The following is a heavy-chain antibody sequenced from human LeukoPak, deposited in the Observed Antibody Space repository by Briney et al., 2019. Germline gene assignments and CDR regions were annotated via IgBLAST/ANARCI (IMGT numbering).Heavy chain of an antibody. CDR2: IYYSGST. D-gene: IGHD1-14*01. J-gene: IGHJ5*02. CDR3: AGLIRPGWFDP. V-gene: IGHV4-4*02. Sequence: PSGTLSLTCTVSDVSIFRSNWWSWVRQPPGKGLEWIANIYYSGSTYYNPSLKSRVTISVDTSKNQFSLKLSSVTAADTAVYYCAGLIRPGWFDPWGQGTLVTVSS. CDR1: DVSIFRSNW.